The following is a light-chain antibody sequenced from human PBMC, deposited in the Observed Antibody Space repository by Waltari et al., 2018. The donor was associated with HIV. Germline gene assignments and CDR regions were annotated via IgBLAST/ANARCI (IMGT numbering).Light chain of an antibody. J-gene: IGKJ1*01. CDR3: QQYVSSPT. CDR2: GAS. Sequence: EPGLPQSPGPLSLSPGERATLSCRASQSVISNYFAWYQQKPGQPPRLLIYGASSRATGIPDRFSGSGSGTDFTRTISRLEPEDSAVYYCQQYVSSPTFGQGTKVEI. V-gene: IGKV3-20*01. CDR1: QSVISNY.